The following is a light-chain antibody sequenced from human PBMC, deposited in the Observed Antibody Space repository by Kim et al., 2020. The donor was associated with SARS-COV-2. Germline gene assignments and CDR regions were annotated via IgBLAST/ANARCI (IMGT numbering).Light chain of an antibody. CDR1: QDIRNH. Sequence: DIQMTQSPSSLSASVGDRVTITCRASQDIRNHLAWYQQRPGKVPKLLIYAASALHSGVPIRFGGSGSGTDFTLTITSLQPEDVATYYCQKYDSVPGTFGPGTRVEIK. J-gene: IGKJ1*01. CDR3: QKYDSVPGT. V-gene: IGKV1-27*01. CDR2: AAS.